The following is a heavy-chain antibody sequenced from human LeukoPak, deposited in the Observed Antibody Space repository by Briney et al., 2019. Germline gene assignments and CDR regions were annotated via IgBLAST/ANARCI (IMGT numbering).Heavy chain of an antibody. CDR1: GGSFSGYY. D-gene: IGHD4-17*01. CDR2: INHSGST. CDR3: ARGGEAVPYGY. Sequence: PPETLSLTCAVYGGSFSGYYWSWIRHPPGKGLEWIGEINHSGSTNYNPSLKSRVTMSVDTSKNHFSLKLTSVTAADTAVYYCARGGEAVPYGYWGQGTLVTVSS. J-gene: IGHJ4*02. V-gene: IGHV4-34*01.